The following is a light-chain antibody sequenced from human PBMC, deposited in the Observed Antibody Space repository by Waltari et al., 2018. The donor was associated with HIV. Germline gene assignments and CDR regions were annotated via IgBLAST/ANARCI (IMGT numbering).Light chain of an antibody. J-gene: IGLJ2*01. V-gene: IGLV2-14*01. CDR1: SSDIGNYNY. CDR3: SSYTSATTLI. Sequence: QSALTQPASVSGSPGQSITISCTGTSSDIGNYNYVSWYQQHPGKAPKRMIYEVRDRPSGVSNRFSGSKSGDTASLTISGLQPEDEAHYFCSSYTSATTLIFGGGTKLTVL. CDR2: EVR.